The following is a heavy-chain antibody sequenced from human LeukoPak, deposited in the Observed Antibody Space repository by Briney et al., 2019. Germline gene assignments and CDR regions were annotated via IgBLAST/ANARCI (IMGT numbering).Heavy chain of an antibody. V-gene: IGHV4-59*12. J-gene: IGHJ4*02. CDR1: GGSISSYY. Sequence: PSETLSLTCTVSGGSISSYYWSWIRQSPGKGLEWIGYIYYSGSTNYNPSLKSRVTISVDTSKNQFSLKLSSVTAADTAVYYCARRHYYGSGIDPQTYYFDYWGQGTLVTVSS. D-gene: IGHD3-10*01. CDR3: ARRHYYGSGIDPQTYYFDY. CDR2: IYYSGST.